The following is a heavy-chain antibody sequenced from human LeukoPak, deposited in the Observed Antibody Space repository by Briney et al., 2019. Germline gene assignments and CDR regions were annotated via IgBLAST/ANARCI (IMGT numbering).Heavy chain of an antibody. V-gene: IGHV3-64*01. CDR3: ARDTWLGPDDY. J-gene: IGHJ4*02. CDR2: IGYAGPVK. CDR1: GIPFSHYA. Sequence: PGGSLRLSCAASGIPFSHYAMHWVRQAPGKGLEFVAAIGYAGPVKFYASSVKGRFTISRDNSKNTLYLQMDSLRAEDTAVYYCARDTWLGPDDYWGQGTLVTVSS. D-gene: IGHD6-19*01.